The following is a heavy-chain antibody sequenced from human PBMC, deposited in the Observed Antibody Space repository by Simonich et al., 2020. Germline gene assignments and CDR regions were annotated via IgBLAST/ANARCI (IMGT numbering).Heavy chain of an antibody. J-gene: IGHJ4*02. CDR3: ARTHRWYFDY. Sequence: QVQLVQSGAEVKKPGASVKVSCKASGYTFTSYGISWVRQAPGQGLEGRGGISAYNGITNYAQKLQGRVTMTTDTSRSTAYMERRSLRSDDTAVYYCARTHRWYFDYWGQGTLVTVSS. CDR1: GYTFTSYG. CDR2: ISAYNGIT. V-gene: IGHV1-18*01. D-gene: IGHD2-15*01.